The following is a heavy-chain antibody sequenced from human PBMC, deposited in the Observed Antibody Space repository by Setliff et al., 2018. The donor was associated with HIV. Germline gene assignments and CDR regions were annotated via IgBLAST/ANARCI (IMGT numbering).Heavy chain of an antibody. D-gene: IGHD4-17*01. CDR3: ARQGGLRGDYGEYGA. J-gene: IGHJ5*02. Sequence: PSETLSLTCTVTGGSISSNNFYWGRIRQPPGKGLEWIGTIYSSGDSFYDPSLKSRVTTSIDSSKNQFSLKLSSVTAADTAVYYCARQGGLRGDYGEYGAWGQGTLVTVSS. CDR2: IYSSGDS. CDR1: GGSISSNNFY. V-gene: IGHV4-39*01.